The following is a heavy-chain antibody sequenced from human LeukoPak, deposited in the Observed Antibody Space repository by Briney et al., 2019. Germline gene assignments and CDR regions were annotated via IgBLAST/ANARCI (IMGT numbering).Heavy chain of an antibody. Sequence: ASVKVSCKASGYTFTSYDINWARQATGQGLEWMGWMNPNSGNTGYAQKFQGRVTMTRNTSISTAYMELSSLRSEDTAVYYCASTRRYYYDSSGYLGDNDYWGQGTLVTVSS. J-gene: IGHJ4*02. CDR1: GYTFTSYD. CDR2: MNPNSGNT. V-gene: IGHV1-8*01. CDR3: ASTRRYYYDSSGYLGDNDY. D-gene: IGHD3-22*01.